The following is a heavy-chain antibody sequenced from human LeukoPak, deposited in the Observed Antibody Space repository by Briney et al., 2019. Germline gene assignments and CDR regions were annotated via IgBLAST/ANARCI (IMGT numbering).Heavy chain of an antibody. V-gene: IGHV3-21*01. CDR1: GFTFSSYS. CDR3: AREGITMVRGVFDY. Sequence: GGSLRLSCAASGFTFSSYSMNWVRQAPGKGLEWVSSISSSSSSYIYYEDSVKGRFTISRDNAKNSLYLQMNSLRAKDTAVYYCAREGITMVRGVFDYWGQGTLVTVSS. J-gene: IGHJ4*02. D-gene: IGHD3-10*01. CDR2: ISSSSSSYI.